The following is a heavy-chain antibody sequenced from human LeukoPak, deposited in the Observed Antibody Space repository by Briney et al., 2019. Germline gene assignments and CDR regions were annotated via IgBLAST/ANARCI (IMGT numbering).Heavy chain of an antibody. CDR3: ARDRRADYGRNDDAFDI. CDR1: GFTFYNYD. CDR2: IGTGTDT. V-gene: IGHV3-13*01. Sequence: PGGSLRPSCAASGFTFYNYDMHWVRQAPGKGLEWVSHIGTGTDTHYSGSVRGRFTISRENAKNSLYLHMNSLRAGDTAIYYCARDRRADYGRNDDAFDIWGQGTMVTV. D-gene: IGHD4-17*01. J-gene: IGHJ3*02.